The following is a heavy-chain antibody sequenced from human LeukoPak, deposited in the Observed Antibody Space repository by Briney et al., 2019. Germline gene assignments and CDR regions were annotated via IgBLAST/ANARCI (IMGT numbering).Heavy chain of an antibody. CDR1: GFTFSTYW. J-gene: IGHJ4*02. CDR3: ARDRGGSGPTTTDY. V-gene: IGHV3-74*01. CDR2: ISSDGSST. D-gene: IGHD6-19*01. Sequence: GGSLRLSCAATGFTFSTYWMHWVRQAPGKGLVWVSRISSDGSSTIYADSVMGRFTISRDNAKNTLSLQMNSLRAEDTAVYFFARDRGGSGPTTTDYWGQGTLVTVSS.